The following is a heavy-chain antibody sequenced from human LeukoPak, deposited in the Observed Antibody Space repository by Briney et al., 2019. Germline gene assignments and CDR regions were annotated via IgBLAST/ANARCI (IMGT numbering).Heavy chain of an antibody. V-gene: IGHV1-18*01. J-gene: IGHJ3*02. CDR1: GYTFTSYG. CDR3: ATDLREYSSSYDAFDI. D-gene: IGHD6-6*01. CDR2: ISADNGNT. Sequence: ASVKVSCKASGYTFTSYGITWVRQAPGQGLEWMGWISADNGNTNYAQNLQGRITMTTDTSTSTAYMELRSLRSDDTAVYYCATDLREYSSSYDAFDIWGQGTMVTVSS.